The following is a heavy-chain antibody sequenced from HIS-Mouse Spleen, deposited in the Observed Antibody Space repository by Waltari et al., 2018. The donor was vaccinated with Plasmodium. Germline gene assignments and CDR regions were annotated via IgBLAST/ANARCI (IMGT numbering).Heavy chain of an antibody. Sequence: QVQLVQSGAEVKKPGASVKVSCKASGYTFTGYYMHWVRQAPVQGLGWMGWINPNSGGTNYAQKFQGRVTMTRDTSISTAYMELSRLRSDDTAVYYCARVLGYKAAAGTFVEYFQHWGQGTLVTVSS. CDR3: ARVLGYKAAAGTFVEYFQH. CDR1: GYTFTGYY. V-gene: IGHV1-2*02. D-gene: IGHD6-13*01. J-gene: IGHJ1*01. CDR2: INPNSGGT.